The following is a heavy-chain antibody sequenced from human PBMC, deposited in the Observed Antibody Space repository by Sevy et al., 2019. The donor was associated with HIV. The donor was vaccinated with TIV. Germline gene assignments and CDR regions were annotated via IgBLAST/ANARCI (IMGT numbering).Heavy chain of an antibody. CDR2: IIPIFGTA. J-gene: IGHJ4*02. Sequence: ASVKVSCKASGGTFSSYAISWVRQAPGQGLEWMGGIIPIFGTANYAQTFQGRVTITADESTSTAYMELSSLRSEDTAVYYCASRSSRFGLFDYWGQGTLVTVSS. CDR1: GGTFSSYA. D-gene: IGHD3-10*01. CDR3: ASRSSRFGLFDY. V-gene: IGHV1-69*13.